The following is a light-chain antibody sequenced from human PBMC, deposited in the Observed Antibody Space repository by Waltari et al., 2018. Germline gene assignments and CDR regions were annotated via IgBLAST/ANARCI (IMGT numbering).Light chain of an antibody. V-gene: IGLV1-44*01. CDR1: SNNVGSYA. J-gene: IGLJ2*01. CDR3: STWDYSLSAHGL. CDR2: GIF. Sequence: QSALTQEASVAGTVGQKVTLSCTGNSNNVGSYAVGWSQQNSHGAPKTVLFGIFLPSGIPDRFSGSRSGTTASLTISCLLPEDEADYYCSTWDYSLSAHGLFGGGTKLTVL.